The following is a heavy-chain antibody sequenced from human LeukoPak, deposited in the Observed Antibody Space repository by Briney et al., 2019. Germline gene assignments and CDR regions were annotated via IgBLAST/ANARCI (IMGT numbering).Heavy chain of an antibody. V-gene: IGHV4-59*01. CDR1: GGSISSYY. CDR3: ASTTLDTAMVADYYYYYMDV. D-gene: IGHD5-18*01. J-gene: IGHJ6*03. Sequence: SETLSLTCTVSGGSISSYYWSWIRQPPGKGLEWIGYIYYSGSTNYNPSLKSRVTISVDTSKNQFSLKLSSVTAADTAVYYCASTTLDTAMVADYYYYYMDVWGKGTTVTVSS. CDR2: IYYSGST.